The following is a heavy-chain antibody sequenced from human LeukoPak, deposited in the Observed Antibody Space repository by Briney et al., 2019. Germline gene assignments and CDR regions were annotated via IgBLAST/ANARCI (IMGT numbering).Heavy chain of an antibody. J-gene: IGHJ5*02. D-gene: IGHD5-18*01. V-gene: IGHV4-59*12. CDR1: GESMSGFY. CDR2: IYYSGST. Sequence: SETLSLTCTVSGESMSGFYWSWIRQPPGKGLEWIGYIYYSGSTNYNPSLKSRVTVSVDTSKNQFSLKLSSVTAADTAVYYCASIGYSYGWFDPWGQGTLVTVSS. CDR3: ASIGYSYGWFDP.